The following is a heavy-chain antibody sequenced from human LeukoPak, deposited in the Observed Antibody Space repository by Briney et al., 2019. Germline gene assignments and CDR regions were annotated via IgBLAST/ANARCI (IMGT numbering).Heavy chain of an antibody. Sequence: ASVKVSCKASGYTFTSCYMHWVRQAPGQGLEWMGWINPHSGGTNYAQKFQGGVTMTRDTSITTAYMELSSLRSDDTAVYYCARDVGEYCSSTNCYASHYWGQGTLVTVSS. D-gene: IGHD2-2*01. CDR2: INPHSGGT. CDR3: ARDVGEYCSSTNCYASHY. CDR1: GYTFTSCY. V-gene: IGHV1-2*02. J-gene: IGHJ4*02.